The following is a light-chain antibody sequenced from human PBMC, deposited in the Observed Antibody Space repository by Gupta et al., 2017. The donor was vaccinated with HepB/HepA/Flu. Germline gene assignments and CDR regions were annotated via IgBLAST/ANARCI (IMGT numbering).Light chain of an antibody. V-gene: IGLV2-23*02. CDR1: SSDVGSHNL. Sequence: QSALTQSASVFGSPGPSITISCTGTSSDVGSHNLVSWYQQHPGKAPKLIIYEVNKWPSGVSNRFSGSKSGNTASLTISGLQAEDEADYYCCSYAGPFSWVFGGGTKLTVL. CDR3: CSYAGPFSWV. J-gene: IGLJ3*02. CDR2: EVN.